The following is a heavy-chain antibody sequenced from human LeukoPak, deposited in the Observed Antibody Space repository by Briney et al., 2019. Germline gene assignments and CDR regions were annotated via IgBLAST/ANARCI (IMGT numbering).Heavy chain of an antibody. CDR3: GRDYFGSVDY. V-gene: IGHV3-74*01. CDR2: ISSDGSGT. D-gene: IGHD2/OR15-2a*01. Sequence: PGGSLRLSCAASGFTLSSYWMQWVRQVPGKGLVWVSRISSDGSGTTYADSVKGRFTISRDNAKNTLYLQMNSLRAEDTAVYYCGRDYFGSVDYWGQGTLVTVSS. CDR1: GFTLSSYW. J-gene: IGHJ4*02.